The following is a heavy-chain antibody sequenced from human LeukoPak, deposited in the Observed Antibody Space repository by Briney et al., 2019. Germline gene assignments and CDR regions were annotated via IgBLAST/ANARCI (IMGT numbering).Heavy chain of an antibody. D-gene: IGHD3-10*01. CDR2: INTDGSST. V-gene: IGHV3-74*01. Sequence: GGSLRLSCAASGFTFSSYWMHWVRQAPGKGLVWVSRINTDGSSTSYADSVKGRFTISRDNAKNTLYLQMNSLRAEDTAVYYCAKDLITMVRGVRGYFDYWGQGTLVTVSS. CDR1: GFTFSSYW. J-gene: IGHJ4*02. CDR3: AKDLITMVRGVRGYFDY.